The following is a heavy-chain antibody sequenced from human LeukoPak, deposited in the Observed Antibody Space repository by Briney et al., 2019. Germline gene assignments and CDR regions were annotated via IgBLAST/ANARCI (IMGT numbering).Heavy chain of an antibody. V-gene: IGHV4-39*07. J-gene: IGHJ4*02. CDR1: GGSISSSSYY. CDR2: IYYSGST. Sequence: PSETLSLTCTVSGGSISSSSYYWGWIRQPPGKGLEWIGSIYYSGSTYYNPSLKSRVTIPVDTSKNQFSLKLSSVTAADTAVYYCARQGSDDYGDHQSFYWGQGTLVTVSS. CDR3: ARQGSDDYGDHQSFY. D-gene: IGHD4-17*01.